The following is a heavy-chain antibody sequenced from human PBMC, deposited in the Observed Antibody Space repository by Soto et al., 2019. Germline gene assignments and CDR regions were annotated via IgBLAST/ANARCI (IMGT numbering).Heavy chain of an antibody. CDR2: IWYDGSNK. D-gene: IGHD3-3*01. CDR1: GFTFSSYG. Sequence: QVQLVESGGGVVQPGRSLRLSCAASGFTFSSYGMHWVRQAPGKGLEWVAVIWYDGSNKYYADSVKGRFTISRDNSKNTLYLQMNSMRAEDKAVYYCARGTIFGVVIQATFSYWGQGPLVTVSS. V-gene: IGHV3-33*01. CDR3: ARGTIFGVVIQATFSY. J-gene: IGHJ4*02.